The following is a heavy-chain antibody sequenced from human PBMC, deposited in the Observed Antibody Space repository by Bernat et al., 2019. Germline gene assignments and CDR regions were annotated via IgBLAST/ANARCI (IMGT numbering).Heavy chain of an antibody. Sequence: QVQLVESGGGVVQPGRSLRLSCAASGFTFSSYAMHWVRQAPGKGLEWVAVIWYDGSNKYYADSVKGRFTISRDNSKNTLYLQMNSLRVEDTAVYYCARNSGSYYGVDYWGQGTLVTVSS. CDR3: ARNSGSYYGVDY. CDR1: GFTFSSYA. CDR2: IWYDGSNK. D-gene: IGHD1-26*01. J-gene: IGHJ4*02. V-gene: IGHV3-33*08.